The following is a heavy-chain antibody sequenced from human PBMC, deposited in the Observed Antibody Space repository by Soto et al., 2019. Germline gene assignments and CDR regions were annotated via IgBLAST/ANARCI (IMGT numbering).Heavy chain of an antibody. J-gene: IGHJ4*02. CDR3: ASDLRFLEWFRFDY. CDR1: GGSISSSSYY. CDR2: IYYSGST. D-gene: IGHD3-3*01. V-gene: IGHV4-39*01. Sequence: SETLSLTCTVSGGSISSSSYYWGWIRQPPGKGLEWIGSIYYSGSTYYNPSLKSRVTISVDTSKNQFSLKLSSVTAADTAVYYCASDLRFLEWFRFDYWGQGTLVTVSS.